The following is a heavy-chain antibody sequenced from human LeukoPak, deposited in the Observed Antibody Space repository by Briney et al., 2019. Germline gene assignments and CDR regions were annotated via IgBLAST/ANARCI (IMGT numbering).Heavy chain of an antibody. CDR2: IWSDKSNR. CDR1: GFIFNHHA. J-gene: IGHJ4*02. D-gene: IGHD4-11*01. V-gene: IGHV3-33*06. CDR3: AKDAQRGFDYSNSLEN. Sequence: GGSLRLACAASGFIFNHHAMHWVRQAPGKGLEWVAVIWSDKSNRFYADSVRGRFTISRDDSRKTVYLQMGGMTAEDTAIYYCAKDAQRGFDYSNSLENWGQGALVTVAS.